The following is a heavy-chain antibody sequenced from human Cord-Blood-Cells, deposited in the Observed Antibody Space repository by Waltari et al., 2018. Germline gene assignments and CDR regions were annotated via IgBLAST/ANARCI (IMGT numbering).Heavy chain of an antibody. D-gene: IGHD6-19*01. CDR3: SGRPGIAVAGTNYWYFDL. V-gene: IGHV4-34*12. CDR2: IIHSGIP. J-gene: IGHJ2*01. Sequence: QVQLQQWGAGLLKPSETLSRPFAVYGGSFSGYYLSWIRQPPGQGLEWIGEIIHSGIPNYNPSHKSRLTNSLDASKNQFSLKLSSVTAPDTAVYYCSGRPGIAVAGTNYWYFDLWGRGTLVTVSS. CDR1: GGSFSGYY.